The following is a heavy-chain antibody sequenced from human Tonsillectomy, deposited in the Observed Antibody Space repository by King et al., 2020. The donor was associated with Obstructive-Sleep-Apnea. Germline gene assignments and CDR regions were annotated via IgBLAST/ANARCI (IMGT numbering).Heavy chain of an antibody. CDR2: ISGSVGNT. V-gene: IGHV3-23*04. J-gene: IGHJ6*02. CDR3: AKEERITIFGVAPYGMDV. Sequence: VQLVESGGGLVPPGGSLRLSCAASGFTFSSFAMSWVRQAPGKGLEWGSGISGSVGNTYYEDSVKGRFTLSRDNSKNTLYLQMNSLRAEDTAVYYGAKEERITIFGVAPYGMDVWGQGTTVTVSS. D-gene: IGHD3-3*01. CDR1: GFTFSSFA.